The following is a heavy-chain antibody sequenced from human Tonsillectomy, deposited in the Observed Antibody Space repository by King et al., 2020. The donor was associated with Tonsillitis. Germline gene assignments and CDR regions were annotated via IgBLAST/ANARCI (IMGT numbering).Heavy chain of an antibody. J-gene: IGHJ5*02. D-gene: IGHD3-16*01. V-gene: IGHV4-39*01. CDR2: VFYGGST. CDR1: GGSITSGDYY. CDR3: ARHGEGNYVWGGNHGFDP. Sequence: LQLQESGPGLVKPSETLSLTCSVSGGSITSGDYYWAWIRQPPGKGLEWIGSVFYGGSTYHNPSLRSRVTISVDTSKSQFSLKLNSVTAAYTAVYYCARHGEGNYVWGGNHGFDPWGQGTLVTVSS.